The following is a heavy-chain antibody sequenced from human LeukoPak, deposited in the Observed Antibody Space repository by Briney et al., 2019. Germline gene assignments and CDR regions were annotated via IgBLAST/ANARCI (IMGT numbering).Heavy chain of an antibody. CDR2: ISGSGGST. Sequence: GGSLRLSCATSGFTFSNAWMNWVRQAPGKGLEWVSAISGSGGSTYYADSVKGRFTISRDNSKNTLYLQMNSLRAEDTAVYYCAKRFFDYWGQGTLVTVSS. CDR3: AKRFFDY. CDR1: GFTFSNAW. J-gene: IGHJ4*02. V-gene: IGHV3-23*01.